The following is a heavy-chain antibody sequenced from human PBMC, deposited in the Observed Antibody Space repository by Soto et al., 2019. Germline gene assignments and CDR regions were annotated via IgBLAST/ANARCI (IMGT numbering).Heavy chain of an antibody. D-gene: IGHD3-3*01. V-gene: IGHV3-23*01. CDR3: ATPLYDFWSGFPDV. CDR2: ISGSGGST. CDR1: GFTFSSYA. J-gene: IGHJ6*02. Sequence: GGSLRLSCAASGFTFSSYAMMRVRRAPGKGLEWVSAISGSGGSTYYADSVKGRFTISRDNSKNTLYLQMNSLRAEDTAVYYCATPLYDFWSGFPDVWGQGTTVTVSS.